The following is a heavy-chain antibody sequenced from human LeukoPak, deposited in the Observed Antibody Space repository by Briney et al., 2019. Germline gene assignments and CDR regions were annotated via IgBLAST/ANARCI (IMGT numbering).Heavy chain of an antibody. V-gene: IGHV1-18*01. CDR1: GYTFTSYG. CDR2: ISAYNGNT. J-gene: IGHJ4*02. CDR3: ARDREVWLRPRRRYYFHY. Sequence: ASVKVSCKASGYTFTSYGISWVRQAPGQGLEWMGWISAYNGNTNYAQKLQGRVTMTTDTSTSTAYMELRSLRSDDTAVHYCARDREVWLRPRRRYYFHYWGQGTLVTVSS. D-gene: IGHD5-12*01.